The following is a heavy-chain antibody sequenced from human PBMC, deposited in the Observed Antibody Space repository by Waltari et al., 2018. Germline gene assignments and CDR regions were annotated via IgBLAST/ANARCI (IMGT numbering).Heavy chain of an antibody. CDR1: GGSINNYY. V-gene: IGHV4-59*01. J-gene: IGHJ6*03. Sequence: QVQLQESGPGPVKSSETLSLTCAVSGGSINNYYWAWIRRPPGKGLGWIASAYFTGSANYSPSLKSRVSVSVDTSKNQFSLRLHSVTPADTAVYYCARVYGHYELLASSYSPYYYYYMDVLGKGTAVTVS. CDR2: AYFTGSA. D-gene: IGHD3-9*01. CDR3: ARVYGHYELLASSYSPYYYYYMDV.